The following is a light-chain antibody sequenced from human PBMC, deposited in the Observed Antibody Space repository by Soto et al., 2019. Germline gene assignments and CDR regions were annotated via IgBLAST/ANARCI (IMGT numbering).Light chain of an antibody. CDR2: DAS. J-gene: IGKJ5*01. Sequence: IVLTQSPATLFLSPGERATLSCRASQSVSSYLLWYQQKPGQTPRLLIYDASNRATGIPARFSVSVSETDCTLTISSLEKEDVAVYYCQHRMNWTLTFGQGTRLEIK. V-gene: IGKV3-11*01. CDR3: QHRMNWTLT. CDR1: QSVSSY.